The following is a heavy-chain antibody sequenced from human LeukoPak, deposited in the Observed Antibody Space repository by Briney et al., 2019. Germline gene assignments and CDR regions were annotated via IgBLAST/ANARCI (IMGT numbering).Heavy chain of an antibody. CDR1: GFNFSDYE. J-gene: IGHJ4*02. V-gene: IGHV3-48*03. D-gene: IGHD4-17*01. CDR2: TSTGGRTV. Sequence: PGGSLRLSRAASGFNFSDYEMNWLRQAPGKGLEWLSYTSTGGRTVKYADSVKGRFTISRDNARSSLYLQMTNLRAEDTAVYFCARGGTVTYYFDHWGQGILVAVSS. CDR3: ARGGTVTYYFDH.